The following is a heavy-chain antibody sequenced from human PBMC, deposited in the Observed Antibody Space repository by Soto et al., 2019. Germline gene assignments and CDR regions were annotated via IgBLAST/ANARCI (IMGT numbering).Heavy chain of an antibody. CDR1: GDSVSSNSAA. D-gene: IGHD1-1*01. V-gene: IGHV6-1*01. Sequence: PSQTLSLTCAISGDSVSSNSAAWNWIRQSPSRGLEWLGRTYYRSKWYNDYAVSVKGRITINPDTSKNQFSLQLNSVTPKDTAVYYCARGRESPTVPQRTQFDYWGQGTLVTVSP. CDR3: ARGRESPTVPQRTQFDY. J-gene: IGHJ4*02. CDR2: TYYRSKWYN.